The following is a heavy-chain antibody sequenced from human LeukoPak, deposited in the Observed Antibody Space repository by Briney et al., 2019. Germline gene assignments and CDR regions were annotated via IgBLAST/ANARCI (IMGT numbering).Heavy chain of an antibody. CDR3: VKDRWYHFDVPSGFDF. V-gene: IGHV3-9*01. J-gene: IGHJ4*02. Sequence: GGSLRLSCAASGFTFDDYAMHWVRQVPGKGLEWVSGMSWNSGSTGYADSVKGRITISRDNAKNSLYLQMDSLRNEDTALYYCVKDRWYHFDVPSGFDFWGQGTLVTVSS. CDR1: GFTFDDYA. D-gene: IGHD6-13*01. CDR2: MSWNSGST.